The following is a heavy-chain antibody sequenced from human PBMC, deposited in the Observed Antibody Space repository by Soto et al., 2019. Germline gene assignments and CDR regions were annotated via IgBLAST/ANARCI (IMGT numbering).Heavy chain of an antibody. D-gene: IGHD2-2*01. CDR1: GYSFTSYW. J-gene: IGHJ4*02. Sequence: PGESLKISCKGSGYSFTSYWIGWVRQMPGKGLEWMGIIYPGDSDTRYSPSFQGQVTISADKSISTAYLQWSSLKASDTAMYYCARRKDLVVVTAARSWYYVDYWSQGTLVTVSS. CDR3: ARRKDLVVVTAARSWYYVDY. CDR2: IYPGDSDT. V-gene: IGHV5-51*01.